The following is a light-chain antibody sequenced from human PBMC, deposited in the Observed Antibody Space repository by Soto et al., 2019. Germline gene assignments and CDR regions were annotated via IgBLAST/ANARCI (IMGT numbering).Light chain of an antibody. V-gene: IGKV3-11*01. J-gene: IGKJ4*01. CDR3: QQRSNWPPVT. Sequence: EIVLTQSPATLPLSPGERATLSCRASQSVSSYLAWYQQKPGQAPRLLIYDASNRATGIPARFSGSGSGTDFTLTICRLEPEDFAVYYCQQRSNWPPVTFGGGTKVEIK. CDR2: DAS. CDR1: QSVSSY.